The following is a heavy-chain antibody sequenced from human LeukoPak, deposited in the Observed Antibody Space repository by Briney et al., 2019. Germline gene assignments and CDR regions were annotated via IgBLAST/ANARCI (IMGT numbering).Heavy chain of an antibody. Sequence: GGSLRLSCAASGFTFSTYDMHWVRQAPGKGLEWVSAISGSGGSTYYADSVKGRFTISRDNSKNTLYLQMNSLRAEDTAVYYCAKDPYVYVLIGYYWGQGTLVTVSS. CDR3: AKDPYVYVLIGYY. CDR1: GFTFSTYD. V-gene: IGHV3-23*01. CDR2: ISGSGGST. D-gene: IGHD3-16*01. J-gene: IGHJ4*02.